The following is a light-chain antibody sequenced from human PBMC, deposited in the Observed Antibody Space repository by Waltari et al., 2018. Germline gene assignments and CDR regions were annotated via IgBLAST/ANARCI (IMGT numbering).Light chain of an antibody. Sequence: VLTQSPGSLSLSPGERAILSCTASQSISSGSLVGYQQKRGQAPRLVIYGAYRRASCIPDRFSGSGSGTDFTLIISRLEPEDSAVYYCQHYDRSPCIFGQGTNIEIK. CDR2: GAY. V-gene: IGKV3-20*01. CDR1: QSISSGS. CDR3: QHYDRSPCI. J-gene: IGKJ2*02.